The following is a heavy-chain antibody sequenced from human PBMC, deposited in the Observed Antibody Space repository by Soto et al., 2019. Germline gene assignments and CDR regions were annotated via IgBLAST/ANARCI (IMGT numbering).Heavy chain of an antibody. D-gene: IGHD1-1*01. CDR1: GFTFSSYG. J-gene: IGHJ4*02. CDR2: IWYDGSNK. CDR3: ARDPALWNPLYYFDY. Sequence: GGSLRLSCAASGFTFSSYGMHWVRQAPGKGLEWVAVIWYDGSNKYYADSVKGRFTISRDNSKNTLYLQMNSLRAEDTAVYYCARDPALWNPLYYFDYWGQGTLVTVSS. V-gene: IGHV3-33*01.